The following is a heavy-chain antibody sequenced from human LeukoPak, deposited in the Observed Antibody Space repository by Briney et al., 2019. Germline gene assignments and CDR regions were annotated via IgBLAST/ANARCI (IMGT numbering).Heavy chain of an antibody. D-gene: IGHD1-26*01. CDR2: ISWNSGTI. J-gene: IGHJ3*01. CDR1: GFTLNGYA. Sequence: GRSLRLSCAASGFTLNGYAMHWVRQAPGKGLEWVSGISWNSGTIGYADSVKGRFTISRDSAKNSLYLQMNSLRAEDTALYYCAKGYSTTYYAAFDVWGQGTMVTVSS. CDR3: AKGYSTTYYAAFDV. V-gene: IGHV3-9*01.